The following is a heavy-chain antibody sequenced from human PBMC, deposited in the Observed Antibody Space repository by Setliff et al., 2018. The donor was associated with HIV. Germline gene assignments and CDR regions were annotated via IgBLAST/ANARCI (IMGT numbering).Heavy chain of an antibody. CDR3: ARGSCSGCYLSDY. Sequence: ASVKVSCKASGGTFSSYAISWVRQAPGQGLEWMGWISAYNGNRNYAKKFQGRVTVTKDSSTSIAYMELRNLRSEDTAVYYCARGSCSGCYLSDYWGLGTLVTVSS. CDR1: GGTFSSYA. J-gene: IGHJ4*02. CDR2: ISAYNGNR. V-gene: IGHV1-18*01. D-gene: IGHD6-19*01.